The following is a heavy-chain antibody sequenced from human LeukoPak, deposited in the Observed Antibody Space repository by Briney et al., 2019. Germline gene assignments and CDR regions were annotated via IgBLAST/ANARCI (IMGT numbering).Heavy chain of an antibody. CDR3: AREAHITIFGVVPGDAFDI. J-gene: IGHJ3*02. Sequence: ASVKVSCKASGGTFSSYAISWVRQAPGQGLEWMGGIIPIFGTANYAQKFQGRVTTTTDESTSTAYMELSSLRSEDTAVYYCAREAHITIFGVVPGDAFDIWGQGTMVTVSS. CDR1: GGTFSSYA. V-gene: IGHV1-69*05. D-gene: IGHD3-3*01. CDR2: IIPIFGTA.